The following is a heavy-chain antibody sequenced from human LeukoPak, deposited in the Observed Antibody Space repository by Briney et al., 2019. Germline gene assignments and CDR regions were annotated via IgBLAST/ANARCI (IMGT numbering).Heavy chain of an antibody. CDR2: ISGSGGST. D-gene: IGHD4-17*01. Sequence: GESLRLSCAASGFTFIIYAMSWVRQAPGKGLEWVSAISGSGGSTYYADSVKGRFTISRDNSKNTLYLQINSLRADDTAVYYCAKSESSVTTFFDYWGRGTLVTVSS. CDR1: GFTFIIYA. V-gene: IGHV3-23*01. CDR3: AKSESSVTTFFDY. J-gene: IGHJ4*02.